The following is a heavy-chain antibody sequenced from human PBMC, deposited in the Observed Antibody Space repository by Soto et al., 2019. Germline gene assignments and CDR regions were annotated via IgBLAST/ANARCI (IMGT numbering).Heavy chain of an antibody. Sequence: SETLSLTCAVYGGSFSGYYWSWIRQPPGKGLEWIGEINHSGSTNYNPSLKSRVTISVDTSKNQFSLKLSSVTAADTAVYYCARTYYDFWSGYLPNYYYYYMDVWGKGTTVTVSS. CDR1: GGSFSGYY. CDR2: INHSGST. J-gene: IGHJ6*03. D-gene: IGHD3-3*01. CDR3: ARTYYDFWSGYLPNYYYYYMDV. V-gene: IGHV4-34*01.